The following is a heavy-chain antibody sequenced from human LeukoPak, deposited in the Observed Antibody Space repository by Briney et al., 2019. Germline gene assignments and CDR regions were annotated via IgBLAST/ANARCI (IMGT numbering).Heavy chain of an antibody. V-gene: IGHV1-8*01. CDR1: GYTFTSYD. CDR3: ARGLVDYYDSSGYYLERYNWFDP. J-gene: IGHJ5*02. D-gene: IGHD3-22*01. CDR2: MNPNSGNT. Sequence: GASVKVSCKASGYTFTSYDINWVRQATGQGLEWMGWMNPNSGNTGYAQKFQGRVTMTRNTSISTAYMELSSLRSEDTAVYYRARGLVDYYDSSGYYLERYNWFDPWGQGTLVTVSS.